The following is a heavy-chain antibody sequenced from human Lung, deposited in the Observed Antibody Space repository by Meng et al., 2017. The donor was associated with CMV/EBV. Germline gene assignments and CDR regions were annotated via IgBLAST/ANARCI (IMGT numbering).Heavy chain of an antibody. J-gene: IGHJ1*01. CDR2: IPHRGSS. CDR3: LRRSGGSV. Sequence: HVQLRESGPALVTPSATLSLTCAVSGDSIPNHNWWAWVRQPPGKGLEWIGEIPHRGSSAYNPSLKSRVSMSIDKSKNQFSLKLTSVTAADTAVYHCLRRSGGSVWGQGTLVTVSS. CDR1: GDSIPNHNW. V-gene: IGHV4-4*02. D-gene: IGHD3-10*01.